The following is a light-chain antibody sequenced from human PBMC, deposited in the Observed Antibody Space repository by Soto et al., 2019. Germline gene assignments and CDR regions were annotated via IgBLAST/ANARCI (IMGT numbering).Light chain of an antibody. V-gene: IGKV3-20*01. CDR1: QSVSSD. CDR3: QQYGRPPWT. Sequence: EIVMTQSPATLSVSPGERATLSCRASQSVSSDLAWYQQKPGQAPRLLIYAASSRATGVPDRFSGSGSGTDFTLTISRLEPEDFAVYFCQQYGRPPWTFGQGTKVDIK. J-gene: IGKJ1*01. CDR2: AAS.